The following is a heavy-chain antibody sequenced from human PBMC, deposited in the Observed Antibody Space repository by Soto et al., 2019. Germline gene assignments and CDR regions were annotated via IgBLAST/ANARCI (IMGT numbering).Heavy chain of an antibody. V-gene: IGHV1-3*01. CDR2: INAGNGNT. J-gene: IGHJ4*02. CDR1: GYTFTSYA. Sequence: VASVKVSCKASGYTFTSYAMHWVRQAPGQRLEWMGWINAGNGNTKYSQKFQGRVTITRDTSASTAYMELSSLRSEDTAVYYCARSFPRSRIWFDYWGQGTLVTVSS. CDR3: ARSFPRSRIWFDY.